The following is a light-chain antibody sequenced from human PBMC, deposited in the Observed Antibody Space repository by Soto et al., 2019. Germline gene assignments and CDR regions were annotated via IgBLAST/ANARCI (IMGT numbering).Light chain of an antibody. V-gene: IGKV3-20*01. J-gene: IGKJ5*01. CDR1: QSVSNRY. Sequence: IVLTQSPVTLSLSPGERATLSCRASQSVSNRYLAWYQQKPGQAPRLLISGASSRATGIPDRFSGSGSGTDFTLTISRLEPEDFAVYYCQQYGSSPPITFGQVTRLEIK. CDR2: GAS. CDR3: QQYGSSPPIT.